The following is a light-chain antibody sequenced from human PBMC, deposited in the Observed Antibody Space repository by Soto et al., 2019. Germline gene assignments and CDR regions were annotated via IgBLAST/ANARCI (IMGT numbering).Light chain of an antibody. Sequence: QSVLTQPASVSGSPGQSVTISCTGTSXDFGSYKFVSWYQHHPGTVPKVIIYETSKRPSGVSDRFSGSKSGNTASLTISGLQAEDEADYYCFSFTSTNTHVFGSGTKFTVL. V-gene: IGLV2-23*01. CDR2: ETS. J-gene: IGLJ1*01. CDR1: SXDFGSYKF. CDR3: FSFTSTNTHV.